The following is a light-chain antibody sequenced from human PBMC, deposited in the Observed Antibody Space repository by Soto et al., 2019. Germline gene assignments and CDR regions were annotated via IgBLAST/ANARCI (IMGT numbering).Light chain of an antibody. CDR1: SSDVGGYDY. Sequence: QSALTQIASVSGSPGQSIAISCTGTSSDVGGYDYVSWYQQHPGRAPKIMIYYVSNRPSGVSNRFSGSKSGITASLTISGLQPEDEADYYCSSYTSSNSWGFGGGTKLAV. CDR3: SSYTSSNSWG. J-gene: IGLJ3*02. CDR2: YVS. V-gene: IGLV2-14*01.